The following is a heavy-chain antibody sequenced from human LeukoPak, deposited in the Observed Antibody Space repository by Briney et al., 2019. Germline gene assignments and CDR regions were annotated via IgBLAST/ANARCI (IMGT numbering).Heavy chain of an antibody. V-gene: IGHV1-2*02. CDR3: ARGNWNDPKGWFDP. CDR2: INPNSGGT. CDR1: GYTFTGYY. D-gene: IGHD1-1*01. J-gene: IGHJ5*02. Sequence: VASVKVSCKASGYTFTGYYMHWVRQAPGQGLEWMGWINPNSGGTNYAQKFQGRVTMTRDTSISTAYMELSRLRSDDTAVYYCARGNWNDPKGWFDPWGRGTLVTVSS.